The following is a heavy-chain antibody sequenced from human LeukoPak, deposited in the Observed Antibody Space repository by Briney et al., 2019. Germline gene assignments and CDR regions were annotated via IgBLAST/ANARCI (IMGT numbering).Heavy chain of an antibody. CDR2: IWYDGSNK. D-gene: IGHD3-10*01. CDR3: AREGLPYYYGSGSYSHFDY. V-gene: IGHV3-33*01. CDR1: GFTFSSYG. Sequence: GGSLRLSCAASGFTFSSYGMHWVRQAPGKGLEWVAVIWYDGSNKYYADSVKGRFTISRDNSKNTLYLQMNSLRAEDTAVYYCAREGLPYYYGSGSYSHFDYWGQGTLVTVSS. J-gene: IGHJ4*02.